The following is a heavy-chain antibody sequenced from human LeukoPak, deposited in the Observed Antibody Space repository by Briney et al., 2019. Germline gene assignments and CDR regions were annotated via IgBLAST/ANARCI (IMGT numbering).Heavy chain of an antibody. J-gene: IGHJ4*02. CDR3: ARGRLREHYYFDY. V-gene: IGHV3-23*01. CDR2: ISGSGANT. D-gene: IGHD5-12*01. CDR1: GFTFRNSA. Sequence: GGSLRLSCAASGFTFRNSAMSWVRQAPGKGLEWVSSISGSGANTYYADSVKGRFTISRDNAKNSLYLQMNSLRDEDTAVYYCARGRLREHYYFDYWGQGTLVTVSS.